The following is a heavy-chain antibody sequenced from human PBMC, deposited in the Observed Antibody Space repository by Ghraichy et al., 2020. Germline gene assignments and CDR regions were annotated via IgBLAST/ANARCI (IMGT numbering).Heavy chain of an antibody. CDR3: SSGDTFEI. J-gene: IGHJ3*02. Sequence: VESLRLSCAASGLIFSTYWMTWVRQAPGKGLEWVANINQDGREKYYVASVKGRFTISRDNAKNSLYLQMNGLRAEDTAVYYCSSGDTFEIWGQGTMVAVSS. V-gene: IGHV3-7*03. CDR2: INQDGREK. D-gene: IGHD3-10*01. CDR1: GLIFSTYW.